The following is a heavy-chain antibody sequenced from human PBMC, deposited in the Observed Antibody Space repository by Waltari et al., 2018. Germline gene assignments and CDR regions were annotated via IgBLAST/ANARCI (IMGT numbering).Heavy chain of an antibody. Sequence: EVQLVQSGAEVKKPGESLKISCKGSGYSFTSYWIGWVRQVAGKGLEGMGIIYPGDSDTRYSPSFQGKVTISADKSISTAYLQLSSLKASDTAMYYCASTPPPRIAVAGPDAFDIWGQGTMVTVSS. V-gene: IGHV5-51*03. D-gene: IGHD6-19*01. CDR1: GYSFTSYW. J-gene: IGHJ3*02. CDR2: IYPGDSDT. CDR3: ASTPPPRIAVAGPDAFDI.